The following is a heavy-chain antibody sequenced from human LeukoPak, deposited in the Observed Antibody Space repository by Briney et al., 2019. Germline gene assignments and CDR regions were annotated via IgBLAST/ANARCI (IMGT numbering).Heavy chain of an antibody. CDR3: ARKGSGTYYDY. D-gene: IGHD3-10*01. CDR2: IGSNGGST. J-gene: IGHJ4*02. Sequence: GESLKISCAASGFTFSSYAMHWVRQAPGKGLEYVSAIGSNGGSTYYANSVKGRFTISRDNSKNTLYLQMGSLRAEDMAVYYCARKGSGTYYDYWGPGTLVTVSS. V-gene: IGHV3-64*01. CDR1: GFTFSSYA.